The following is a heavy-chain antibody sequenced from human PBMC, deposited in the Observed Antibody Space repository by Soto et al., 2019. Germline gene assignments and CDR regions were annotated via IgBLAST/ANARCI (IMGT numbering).Heavy chain of an antibody. CDR3: ARGRDYYGSGKYYHRIDF. V-gene: IGHV1-69*06. Sequence: QVQLVQSGAEVKKPGSSVKVSCKASGGIFSTYAISWLRQAPGQGLEWMGGIIPIFGTPNYAQRFQGRVTITANTSTSTGYREWSRLRSEDTAVYYGARGRDYYGSGKYYHRIDFWGQGTLVTVSS. J-gene: IGHJ4*02. D-gene: IGHD3-10*01. CDR1: GGIFSTYA. CDR2: IIPIFGTP.